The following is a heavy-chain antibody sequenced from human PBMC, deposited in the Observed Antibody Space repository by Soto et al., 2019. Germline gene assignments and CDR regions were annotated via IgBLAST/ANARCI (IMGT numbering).Heavy chain of an antibody. CDR1: GFTFSSYW. D-gene: IGHD5-18*01. V-gene: IGHV3-74*01. Sequence: EVQLVESGGGLVQPGESLTLSCAASGFTFSSYWMHWVRQAPGKGLVWVSRINSDGSGTYYADSVKGRLTISRDNARNTLCLQMNSLRVEDTAVYFCERGDGDHYAGNGYLGRHWGQGTLVTVSS. J-gene: IGHJ4*02. CDR2: INSDGSGT. CDR3: ERGDGDHYAGNGYLGRH.